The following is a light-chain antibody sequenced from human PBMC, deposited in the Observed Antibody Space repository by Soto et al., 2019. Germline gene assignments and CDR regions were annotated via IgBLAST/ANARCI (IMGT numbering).Light chain of an antibody. Sequence: VVTQFPATLSVSPGERVALSCRASQSVXSDLVWYQQKPGQAPRLLTXAESNRATGIPARFSGSGSGTDFTLTISSLEPEYFAVYYCQQRSNWPTSTFGQGTRLEIK. CDR1: QSVXSD. CDR2: AES. J-gene: IGKJ5*01. CDR3: QQRSNWPTST. V-gene: IGKV3-11*01.